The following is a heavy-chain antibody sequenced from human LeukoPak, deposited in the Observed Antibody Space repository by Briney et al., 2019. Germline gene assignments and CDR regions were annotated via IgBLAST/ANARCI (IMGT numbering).Heavy chain of an antibody. J-gene: IGHJ6*03. Sequence: PGGSLRLSCAASGFTFSSNAMSWVRQAPGKGLEWVSSISGSGGRTYYADSVKGRFTISRDNSKNTLYLQMNRLRAEDTAVYYCVKSVNLSNYRVYYYYMDVWGRGTTVTVSS. CDR1: GFTFSSNA. V-gene: IGHV3-23*01. CDR2: ISGSGGRT. CDR3: VKSVNLSNYRVYYYYMDV. D-gene: IGHD4-11*01.